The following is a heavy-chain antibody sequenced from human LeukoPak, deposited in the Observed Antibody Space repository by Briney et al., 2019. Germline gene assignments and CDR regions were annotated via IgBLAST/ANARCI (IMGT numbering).Heavy chain of an antibody. CDR2: INHSGST. J-gene: IGHJ4*02. CDR1: GGSFSGYY. V-gene: IGHV4-34*01. CDR3: ARGQDIVVVPAASTLYYFDY. D-gene: IGHD2-2*01. Sequence: KPSETLSLTCAVYGGSFSGYYWSWIRQPPGKGLEWIGEINHSGSTNYNPSLKSRVTISVDTSKNQFPLKLSSVTAADTAVYYCARGQDIVVVPAASTLYYFDYWGQGTLVTVSS.